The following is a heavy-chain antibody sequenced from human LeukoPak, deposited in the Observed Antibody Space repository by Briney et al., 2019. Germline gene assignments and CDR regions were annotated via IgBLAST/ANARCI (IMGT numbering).Heavy chain of an antibody. CDR2: INHSGST. CDR1: GGSFSGYY. D-gene: IGHD2-2*01. J-gene: IGHJ4*02. V-gene: IGHV4-34*01. Sequence: SETLSLTCAVYGGSFSGYYWSWIRQPPGKGLGWIGEINHSGSTNYNPSLKSRVTISVDTSKNQFSLKLSSVTAADTAVYYCARGRKDIVVVPAAIFNYWGQGTLVTVSS. CDR3: ARGRKDIVVVPAAIFNY.